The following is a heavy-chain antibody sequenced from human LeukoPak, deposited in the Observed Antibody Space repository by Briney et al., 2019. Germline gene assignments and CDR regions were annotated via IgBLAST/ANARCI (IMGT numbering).Heavy chain of an antibody. CDR3: ARLGRPAAFDI. Sequence: SETLSLTCTVSGGSVSSGDYYWSWIRQPPGKALEWIGYIYYGGSTNYNPSLKSRVTISVDTSKNQFSLKLTSVTAADTALYYCARLGRPAAFDIWGQGTMVSVSS. J-gene: IGHJ3*02. CDR1: GGSVSSGDYY. V-gene: IGHV4-61*08. D-gene: IGHD3-10*01. CDR2: IYYGGST.